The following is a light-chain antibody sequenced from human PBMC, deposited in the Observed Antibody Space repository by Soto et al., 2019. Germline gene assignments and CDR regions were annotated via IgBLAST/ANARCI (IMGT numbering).Light chain of an antibody. CDR1: QGISSW. J-gene: IGKJ1*01. CDR2: KAS. V-gene: IGKV1-5*03. Sequence: DIQMTQSPSALSASVGDRVTITCRGSQGISSWLARYQQKPGKAARLLIYKASSLASGVPSRFSVSGSRTEFTLTISSLQPEDVETYHCQQHTTFGQGTKVEI. CDR3: QQHTT.